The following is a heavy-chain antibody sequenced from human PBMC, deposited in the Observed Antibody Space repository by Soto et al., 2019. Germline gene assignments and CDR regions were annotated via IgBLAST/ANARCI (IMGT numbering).Heavy chain of an antibody. J-gene: IGHJ2*01. CDR3: ARGSIVVVPAASWYFDL. Sequence: EVQLVESGGGLVQPGGSLRLSCAASGFTFSSYAMHWVRQAPGKGLEYVSAISSNGGSTYYANSVKGRFTISRDNSKNTLYLQMGSLRAEDMAVYYCARGSIVVVPAASWYFDLWGRGTLVTVSS. D-gene: IGHD2-2*01. CDR1: GFTFSSYA. CDR2: ISSNGGST. V-gene: IGHV3-64*01.